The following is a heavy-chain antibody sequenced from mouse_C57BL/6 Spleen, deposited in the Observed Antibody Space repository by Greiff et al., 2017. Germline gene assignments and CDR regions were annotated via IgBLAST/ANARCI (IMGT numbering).Heavy chain of an antibody. J-gene: IGHJ3*01. D-gene: IGHD1-1*01. V-gene: IGHV1-76*01. CDR3: SREDYGGSPAWCAY. CDR1: GYTFTDYY. Sequence: QVQLQQSGAELVRPGASVKLSCKASGYTFTDYYINWVKQRPGQGLEWISRLYPGSGNTYYNEKFKGKATLTAEKSSSTAYMQLSSLTSEVSEVYFSSREDYGGSPAWCAYWGQGTLVTVSA. CDR2: LYPGSGNT.